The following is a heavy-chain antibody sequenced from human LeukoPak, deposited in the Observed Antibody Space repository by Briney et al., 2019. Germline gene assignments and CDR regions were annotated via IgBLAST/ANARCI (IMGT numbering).Heavy chain of an antibody. CDR3: AKDHSSSCNFDY. V-gene: IGHV3-30*02. Sequence: GGSLRLSCAASGFTFSSYGMHWVRQAPGKGLEWVAFIRYDGGNKYYADSVKGRFTISRDNSKNTLYLQMNSLRAEDTAVYYCAKDHSSSCNFDYWGQGTLVTVSS. CDR1: GFTFSSYG. J-gene: IGHJ4*02. CDR2: IRYDGGNK. D-gene: IGHD6-6*01.